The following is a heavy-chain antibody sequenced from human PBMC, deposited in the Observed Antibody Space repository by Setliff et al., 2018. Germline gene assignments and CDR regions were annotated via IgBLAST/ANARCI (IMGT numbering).Heavy chain of an antibody. CDR3: AHSTTFDLHHDY. V-gene: IGHV4-34*01. CDR2: INHSGST. D-gene: IGHD3-9*01. J-gene: IGHJ4*02. Sequence: SETLSLTCAVYGGSFSNYYWSWIRQPPGKGLEWIGEINHSGSTNYSPSLKSRATISRDTSSNQFSLKLFSVTAADTAVYYCAHSTTFDLHHDYWGQGALVTVSS. CDR1: GGSFSNYY.